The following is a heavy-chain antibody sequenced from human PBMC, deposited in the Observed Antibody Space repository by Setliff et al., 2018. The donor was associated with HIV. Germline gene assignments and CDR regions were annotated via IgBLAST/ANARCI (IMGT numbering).Heavy chain of an antibody. V-gene: IGHV4-61*01. CDR2: NYYTGST. Sequence: PSQTLSLTCTVSGGSVGSGSYYWSWVRQPPGKGLEWIGYNYYTGSTNYNPSLKSRLTISVDTSKNQFSLKLRSVTAADTAVYYCARDPPGYGDSNDYWGQGTLVTVSS. D-gene: IGHD4-17*01. CDR3: ARDPPGYGDSNDY. CDR1: GGSVGSGSYY. J-gene: IGHJ4*02.